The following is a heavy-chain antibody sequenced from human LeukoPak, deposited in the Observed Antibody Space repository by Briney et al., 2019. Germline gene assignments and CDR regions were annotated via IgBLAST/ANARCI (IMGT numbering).Heavy chain of an antibody. Sequence: LSLTCTVSGGSISSYYWSWVRQAPGKGLEWVAVISYDGSNKYYADSVKGRFTISRDNSKNTLYLQMNSLRAEDTAVYYCAKHGGDCPFDYWGQGTLVTVSS. J-gene: IGHJ4*02. CDR1: GGSISSYY. CDR3: AKHGGDCPFDY. V-gene: IGHV3-30*18. D-gene: IGHD2-21*02. CDR2: ISYDGSNK.